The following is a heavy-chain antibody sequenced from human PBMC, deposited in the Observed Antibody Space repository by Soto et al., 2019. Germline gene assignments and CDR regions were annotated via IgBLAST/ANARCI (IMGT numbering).Heavy chain of an antibody. CDR1: GFTFSNYW. V-gene: IGHV3-7*03. CDR2: INQDGSEK. CDR3: AKAGPYGMDV. J-gene: IGHJ6*02. Sequence: PGGSLRLSCAASGFTFSNYWMSWVRQAPGKGLEWVANINQDGSEKYYVDSVKGRFTTSRDNAKNSLYLQMNSLRAEDTAVYYCAKAGPYGMDVWGQGTTVTVSS. D-gene: IGHD2-8*02.